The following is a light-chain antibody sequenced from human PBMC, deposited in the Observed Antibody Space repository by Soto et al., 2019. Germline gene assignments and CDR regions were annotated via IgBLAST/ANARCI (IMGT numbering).Light chain of an antibody. J-gene: IGLJ3*02. V-gene: IGLV1-44*01. Sequence: QPVLTQPPSASGTPGQGVTISCSGSSSNIGSNSVSWYQQLPGTAPKLLIYSNNQRPSGVPDRFSGSKSGTSASLAISGLQSEDEADYYCAAWDDSLNGRVFGGGTKVTVL. CDR1: SSNIGSNS. CDR2: SNN. CDR3: AAWDDSLNGRV.